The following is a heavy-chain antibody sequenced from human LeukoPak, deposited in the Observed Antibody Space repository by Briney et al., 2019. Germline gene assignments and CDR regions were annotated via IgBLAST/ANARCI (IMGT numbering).Heavy chain of an antibody. Sequence: GGSLRLSCAGSGFTFSSYAMSWVRQAPGKGLEWVSAISDTGATTYDADSVKGRFTIPRDNSRSTLYLQMNSLRAEDTALYYCAKDTSIGRYCTNGVCSPFDYWGQGTLVTVSS. V-gene: IGHV3-23*01. CDR1: GFTFSSYA. CDR2: ISDTGATT. J-gene: IGHJ4*02. D-gene: IGHD2-8*01. CDR3: AKDTSIGRYCTNGVCSPFDY.